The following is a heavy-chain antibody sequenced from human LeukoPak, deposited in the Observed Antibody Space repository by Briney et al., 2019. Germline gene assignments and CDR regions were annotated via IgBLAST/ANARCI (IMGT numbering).Heavy chain of an antibody. CDR2: ISASGGST. CDR1: GFTFSNYA. CDR3: AKDLDCSSTSCYPDY. Sequence: PGGSLRLSCAASGFTFSNYAMNWVRQAPGKGLEWVPAISASGGSTYYADSVKGRFTISRDNSKNTLYLQMNSLRAEDTAVYYCAKDLDCSSTSCYPDYWGQGTLVTVSS. D-gene: IGHD2-2*01. V-gene: IGHV3-23*01. J-gene: IGHJ4*02.